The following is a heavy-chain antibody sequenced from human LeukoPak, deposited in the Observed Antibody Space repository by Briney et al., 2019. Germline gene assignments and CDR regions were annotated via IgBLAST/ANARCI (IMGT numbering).Heavy chain of an antibody. V-gene: IGHV3-21*05. J-gene: IGHJ4*02. CDR2: ISSSSSYI. CDR3: ARVADYDSSGNFDY. D-gene: IGHD3-22*01. Sequence: PGGSLRLSCAASGFTFSSYSMNWVRQAPGKGLEWVSYISSSSSYIYYADSVKGRFTISRDNAKNSLYLQMNSLRAEDTAVYYCARVADYDSSGNFDYWGQGTLVTVSS. CDR1: GFTFSSYS.